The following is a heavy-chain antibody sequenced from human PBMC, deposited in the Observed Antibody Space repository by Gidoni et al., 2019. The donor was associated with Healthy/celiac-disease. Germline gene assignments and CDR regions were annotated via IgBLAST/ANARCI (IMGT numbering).Heavy chain of an antibody. CDR1: GGTFSSHA. CDR3: ARHSGIAVAGTAEYYFDY. Sequence: QVQLGQAGAEVKKPGSSVKVSFKASGGTFSSHAISWVRQAPGQGLEWMGGIIPIFGTANYAQKFQGRVTITADESTSTAYMELSSLRSEDTAVYYCARHSGIAVAGTAEYYFDYWGQGTLVTVSS. CDR2: IIPIFGTA. V-gene: IGHV1-69*01. J-gene: IGHJ4*02. D-gene: IGHD6-19*01.